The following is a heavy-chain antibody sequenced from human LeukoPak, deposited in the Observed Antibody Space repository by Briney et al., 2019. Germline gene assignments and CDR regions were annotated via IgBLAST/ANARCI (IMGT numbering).Heavy chain of an antibody. J-gene: IGHJ5*02. Sequence: ASVKVSCKASGYTFASYYMHWVRQAPGQGLEWMGLINPTGGSTGYAQKLQGRVTMTRDMSTSTDYMELSSLRSEDTAIYYCARDNSVGDNAWWFDPWGQGTLVTVSS. CDR1: GYTFASYY. D-gene: IGHD1-26*01. CDR3: ARDNSVGDNAWWFDP. CDR2: INPTGGST. V-gene: IGHV1-46*01.